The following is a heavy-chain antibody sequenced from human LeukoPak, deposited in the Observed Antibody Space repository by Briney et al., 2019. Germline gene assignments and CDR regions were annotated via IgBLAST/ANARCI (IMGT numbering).Heavy chain of an antibody. CDR3: AKAVWDSSGPYFDY. CDR1: GFIVSSKY. CDR2: ISGSGGST. Sequence: PGGSLRLSCAASGFIVSSKYMSWVRQAPGKGLEWVSAISGSGGSTYYADSVKGRFTISRDNSKNTLYLQMNSLRAEDTAVYYCAKAVWDSSGPYFDYWGQGTLVTVSS. J-gene: IGHJ4*02. D-gene: IGHD3-22*01. V-gene: IGHV3-23*01.